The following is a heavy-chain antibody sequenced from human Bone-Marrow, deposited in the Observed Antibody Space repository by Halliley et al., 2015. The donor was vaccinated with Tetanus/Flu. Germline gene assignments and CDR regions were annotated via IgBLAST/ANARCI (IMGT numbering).Heavy chain of an antibody. V-gene: IGHV3-23*01. D-gene: IGHD3-3*01. Sequence: STISASGRGTYYADSVKGRFTISRDNSNNTMFVQMNNLTADDAAFYFCAKDSVTFGGNVPYAFPHWGQGTLVIFSS. CDR3: AKDSVTFGGNVPYAFPH. J-gene: IGHJ1*01. CDR2: ISASGRGT.